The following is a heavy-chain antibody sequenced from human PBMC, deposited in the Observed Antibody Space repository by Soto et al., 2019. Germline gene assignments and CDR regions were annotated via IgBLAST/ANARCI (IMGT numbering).Heavy chain of an antibody. J-gene: IGHJ6*02. V-gene: IGHV6-1*01. D-gene: IGHD3-10*01. CDR3: ARSPFLGVRGVIIVYYGMDV. CDR2: TYYRSKWYN. CDR1: GDSVSSNSAA. Sequence: SQTLSLTCAISGDSVSSNSAAWNWIRQSPSRGLEWLGRTYYRSKWYNDYAVSVKSRITINPDTSKNQFSLQLNSVTPEDTAVYYCARSPFLGVRGVIIVYYGMDVWGQGTTVTVSS.